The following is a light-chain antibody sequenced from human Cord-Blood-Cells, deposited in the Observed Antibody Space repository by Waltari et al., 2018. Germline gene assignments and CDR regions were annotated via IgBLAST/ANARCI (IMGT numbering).Light chain of an antibody. Sequence: EIVLTQSPATLSLSPGERATLSCRASQSVSSYLAWYQQKPGQAPRHLIYDASNRATGIPARFSCSGSGTDCTLTIISLEPEDFAVYYWQQRSNWPPTFGQGTRLEIK. CDR2: DAS. J-gene: IGKJ5*01. V-gene: IGKV3-11*01. CDR1: QSVSSY. CDR3: QQRSNWPPT.